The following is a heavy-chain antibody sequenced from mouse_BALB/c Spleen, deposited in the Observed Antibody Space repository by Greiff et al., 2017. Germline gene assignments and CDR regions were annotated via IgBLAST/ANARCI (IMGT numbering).Heavy chain of an antibody. CDR1: GFNIKDTY. CDR3: ARVYEVDAMDY. V-gene: IGHV14-3*02. J-gene: IGHJ4*01. CDR2: IDPANGNT. D-gene: IGHD2-14*01. Sequence: EVMLVESGAELVKPGASVKLSCTASGFNIKDTYMHWVKQRPEQGLEWIGRIDPANGNTKYDPKFQGKATITADTSSNTAYLQLSSLTSEDTAVYYCARVYEVDAMDYWGQGTSVTVSS.